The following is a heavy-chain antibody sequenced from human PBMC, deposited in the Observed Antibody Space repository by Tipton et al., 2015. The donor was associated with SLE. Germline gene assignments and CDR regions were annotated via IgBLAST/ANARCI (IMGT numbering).Heavy chain of an antibody. V-gene: IGHV4-39*07. CDR1: GGSISSGGYY. J-gene: IGHJ6*03. Sequence: TLSLTCTVSGGSISSGGYYWNWIRQPPGKGLEWIGEINHSGSTNYNPSLKSRVTISVDTSKNQFSLKLSSVTAADTAVYYCARAPGLERSYYYYYMDVWAKGTTVTVSS. D-gene: IGHD1-1*01. CDR2: INHSGST. CDR3: ARAPGLERSYYYYYMDV.